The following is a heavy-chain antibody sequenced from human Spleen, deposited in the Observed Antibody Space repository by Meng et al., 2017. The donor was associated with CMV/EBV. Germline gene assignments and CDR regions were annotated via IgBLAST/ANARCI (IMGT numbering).Heavy chain of an antibody. J-gene: IGHJ5*02. Sequence: SETLSLTCTVSGGSISSSSYYWGWIRQPPGKGLEWIGSIYSSGNTYYKPSLKSRVTISVDTSKKQFSLKLSSVTAADTAVYYCATGEEGNFGVVIINYTWFDPWGQGTLVTVSS. V-gene: IGHV4-39*01. CDR3: ATGEEGNFGVVIINYTWFDP. CDR2: IYSSGNT. D-gene: IGHD3-3*01. CDR1: GGSISSSSYY.